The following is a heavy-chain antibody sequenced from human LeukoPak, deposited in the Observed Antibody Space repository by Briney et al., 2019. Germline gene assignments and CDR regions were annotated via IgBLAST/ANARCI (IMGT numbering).Heavy chain of an antibody. CDR2: IYHSGST. Sequence: PSETLSLTCAVYGGSFSGYYWSWIRQPPGKGLEWIGYIYHSGSTYYNPSLKSRVTISVDRSKNQFSLKLSSVTAADTAVYYCARDYYDSSGYSGGMDVWGQGTTVTVSS. CDR1: GGSFSGYY. CDR3: ARDYYDSSGYSGGMDV. J-gene: IGHJ6*02. V-gene: IGHV4-34*01. D-gene: IGHD3-22*01.